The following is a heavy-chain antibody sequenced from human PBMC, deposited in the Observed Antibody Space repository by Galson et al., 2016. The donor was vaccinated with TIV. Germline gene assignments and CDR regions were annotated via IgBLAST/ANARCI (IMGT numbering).Heavy chain of an antibody. CDR1: GGPFSTYV. D-gene: IGHD5-18*01. Sequence: VKVSCKASGGPFSTYVFSWLRQAPGQGLEWMGVINPIFGTANHAQTFQGRLTITADESTSSAYMELSSLRSEDTAVYYCATDRNTALDTYSYYYGMDVWGQGTTVTVSS. CDR3: ATDRNTALDTYSYYYGMDV. CDR2: INPIFGTA. J-gene: IGHJ6*02. V-gene: IGHV1-69*13.